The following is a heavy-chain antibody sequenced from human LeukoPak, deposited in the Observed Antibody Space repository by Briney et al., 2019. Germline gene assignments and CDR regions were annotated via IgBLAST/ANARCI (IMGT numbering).Heavy chain of an antibody. CDR1: GYSFISYF. D-gene: IGHD4-17*01. CDR2: INPSSGDT. Sequence: GSVKVSCKASGYSFISYFIHWVRQAPGQGLELMGTINPSSGDTNYAQKFQGRVTMTRDTSTSTVHMKLSSLKSEDTAVYYCERVHYGDPDDYWGQGTLVTVSS. J-gene: IGHJ4*02. CDR3: ERVHYGDPDDY. V-gene: IGHV1-46*01.